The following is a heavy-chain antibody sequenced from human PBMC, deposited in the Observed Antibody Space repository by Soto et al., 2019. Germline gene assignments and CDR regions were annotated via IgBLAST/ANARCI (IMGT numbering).Heavy chain of an antibody. D-gene: IGHD3-22*01. CDR1: GFTFMNAW. Sequence: EVQLVEAGGGWVKPGGAFRLSCAASGFTFMNAWMSWVRQAPGKGLEWVGRIKSKSAGETTEYAAPVKDRFNISRDNQKTTLSLQMHSLNIEDTAVYYCASGHRSSGKNFDSWGQGTLVTVSS. CDR2: IKSKSAGETT. V-gene: IGHV3-15*01. J-gene: IGHJ4*02. CDR3: ASGHRSSGKNFDS.